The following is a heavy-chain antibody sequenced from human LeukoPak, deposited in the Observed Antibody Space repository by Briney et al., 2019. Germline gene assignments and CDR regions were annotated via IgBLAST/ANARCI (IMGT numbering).Heavy chain of an antibody. J-gene: IGHJ4*02. Sequence: PGGSLRLSCAASGFAVSSNYMSWVRQAPGKGLEWGSVIYSGGSTYYADSVKGRFTISRDNSKNTLYLQMNSLRAEDTAVYYCARKGQSVAGTLTFDYWGQGTLVTVSS. D-gene: IGHD6-19*01. CDR3: ARKGQSVAGTLTFDY. CDR1: GFAVSSNY. CDR2: IYSGGST. V-gene: IGHV3-53*01.